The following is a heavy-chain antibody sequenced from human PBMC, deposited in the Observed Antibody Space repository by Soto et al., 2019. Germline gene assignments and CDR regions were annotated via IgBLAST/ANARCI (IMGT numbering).Heavy chain of an antibody. CDR2: INPTGSP. V-gene: IGHV4-34*01. CDR3: ARSREQWLVDAFDI. J-gene: IGHJ3*02. CDR1: GGPLTGYY. Sequence: PSETLSLTCVVYGGPLTGYYWSWIRQPPGRGLEWIGEINPTGSPKYNPSLMSRVTISVDTSKNQFSMKLSSVTAADTAVFYCARSREQWLVDAFDIWGQGTMVTVSS. D-gene: IGHD6-19*01.